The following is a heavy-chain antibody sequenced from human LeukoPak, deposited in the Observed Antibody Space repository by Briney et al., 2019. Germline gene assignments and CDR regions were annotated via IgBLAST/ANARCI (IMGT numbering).Heavy chain of an antibody. CDR2: INHSGST. D-gene: IGHD5-24*01. CDR3: ASLGGYNRTFDY. V-gene: IGHV4-34*01. CDR1: GGSFSGYY. Sequence: PSETLSLTCAVYGGSFSGYYWSWIRQPPGKGLEWIGEINHSGSTNYNPSLKSRVTISVDTSKNQFSLKLSSVTAADTAVYYCASLGGYNRTFDYSGQGTLVTVSS. J-gene: IGHJ4*02.